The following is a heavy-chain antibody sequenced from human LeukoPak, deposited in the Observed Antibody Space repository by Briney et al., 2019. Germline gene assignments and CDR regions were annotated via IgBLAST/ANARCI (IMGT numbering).Heavy chain of an antibody. V-gene: IGHV4-59*01. Sequence: PSETLSLTCTVSGGSISSYYWSWIRQPPGKGLEWIGYIHYSGSTNYNPSLKSRVTISVDTSKNQFSLKLSSVTAADTAVYYCARQMFGVVTGNWFDPWGQGTLVTVSS. CDR3: ARQMFGVVTGNWFDP. J-gene: IGHJ5*02. D-gene: IGHD3-3*01. CDR2: IHYSGST. CDR1: GGSISSYY.